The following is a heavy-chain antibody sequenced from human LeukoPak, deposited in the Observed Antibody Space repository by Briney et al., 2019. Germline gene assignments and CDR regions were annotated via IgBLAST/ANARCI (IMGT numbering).Heavy chain of an antibody. CDR2: IYYSGST. CDR1: GGSISSSSYY. Sequence: SETLSLTCTVSGGSISSSSYYWGWIRQPPGKGLEWIGSIYYSGSTYYSPSLKSRVTISVDTSKNQFSLKLSSVTAADTAVYYCARDDDYGENWFDPWGQGTLVTVSS. J-gene: IGHJ5*02. CDR3: ARDDDYGENWFDP. V-gene: IGHV4-39*02. D-gene: IGHD4-17*01.